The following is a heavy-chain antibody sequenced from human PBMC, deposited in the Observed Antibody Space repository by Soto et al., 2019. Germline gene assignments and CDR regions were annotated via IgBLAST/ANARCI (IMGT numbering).Heavy chain of an antibody. D-gene: IGHD5-18*01. V-gene: IGHV1-69*13. CDR2: IIPIFGTA. CDR3: ARSTREYRYGYIVY. CDR1: GGTFSSYA. J-gene: IGHJ4*02. Sequence: SVKVSCKASGGTFSSYAISWVRQAPGQGLEWMGGIIPIFGTANYAQKFQGRVTITADESTSTAYMELSSLRSEDTAVYYCARSTREYRYGYIVYWGQGTLVTLSS.